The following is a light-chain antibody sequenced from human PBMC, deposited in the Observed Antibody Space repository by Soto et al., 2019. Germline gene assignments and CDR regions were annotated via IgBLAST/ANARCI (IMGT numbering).Light chain of an antibody. J-gene: IGKJ1*01. CDR3: QQYGSSGT. V-gene: IGKV3-20*01. CDR1: QSVSKNY. Sequence: EIVLTQSPGTLSLSPGERATLSCRASQSVSKNYLAWYQQKPGQAPRLLIYGASNRATGIPDRLSGSGSGTDFTLTISRLDPEDFAVYYCQQYGSSGTFGQGTKVDIK. CDR2: GAS.